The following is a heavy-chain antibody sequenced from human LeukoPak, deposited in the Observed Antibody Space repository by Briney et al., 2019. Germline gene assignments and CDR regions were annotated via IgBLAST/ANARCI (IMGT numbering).Heavy chain of an antibody. CDR2: ISGSGGST. J-gene: IGHJ3*02. V-gene: IGHV3-23*01. Sequence: GGSLRLSCAASGFTFSSYGMSWVRQAPGKGLEWVSAISGSGGSTYYADSVKGRFTISRDNSKNTLYLQMNSLRAEDTAVYYCTTDFSSGYYGDHDAFDIWGQGTMVTVSS. CDR3: TTDFSSGYYGDHDAFDI. CDR1: GFTFSSYG. D-gene: IGHD3-22*01.